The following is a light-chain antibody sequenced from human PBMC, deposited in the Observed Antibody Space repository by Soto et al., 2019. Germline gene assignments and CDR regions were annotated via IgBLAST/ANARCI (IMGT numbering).Light chain of an antibody. CDR1: SYDVGGSNY. Sequence: QSALTQPASVSGSLGQSITISCTGTSYDVGGSNYVSWYQLHPGKVPKLILYEVRNRPSGVSWRFSGSKSGNTASLTISGLQAEDEADYYCSSYTRSTTLGVFGTGTKLTVL. J-gene: IGLJ1*01. V-gene: IGLV2-14*01. CDR3: SSYTRSTTLGV. CDR2: EVR.